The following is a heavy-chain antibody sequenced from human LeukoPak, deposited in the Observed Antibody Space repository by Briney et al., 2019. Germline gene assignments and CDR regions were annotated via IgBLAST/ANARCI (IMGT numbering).Heavy chain of an antibody. V-gene: IGHV4-34*01. Sequence: SETLSLTCAVYGGSFSGYYWSWIRQPPGKGLEWIGEINHSGSTNYNPSLKSRVTISVDTSKNQFSLKLSSVTAADTAVYYCASESYSNYSGSSVGPGGGRQIDYWGQGTLVTVSS. J-gene: IGHJ4*02. D-gene: IGHD4-11*01. CDR3: ASESYSNYSGSSVGPGGGRQIDY. CDR2: INHSGST. CDR1: GGSFSGYY.